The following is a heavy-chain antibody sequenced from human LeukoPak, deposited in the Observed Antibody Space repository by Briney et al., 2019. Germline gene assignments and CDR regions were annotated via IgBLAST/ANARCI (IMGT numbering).Heavy chain of an antibody. CDR1: GFSFDDYT. Sequence: PGGSLRLSCAASGFSFDDYTMHWVRQAPGKGLEWVSLISWDGSITDYAGSVKGRFTISRDNSKDSLYLQMNSLRTEDTALYHCGKDIGISSSRTSDYWGQGTLVTVSS. CDR2: ISWDGSIT. J-gene: IGHJ4*02. CDR3: GKDIGISSSRTSDY. V-gene: IGHV3-43*01. D-gene: IGHD6-6*01.